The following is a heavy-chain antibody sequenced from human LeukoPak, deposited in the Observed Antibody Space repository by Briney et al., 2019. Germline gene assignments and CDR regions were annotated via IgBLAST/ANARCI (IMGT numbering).Heavy chain of an antibody. CDR2: INPNSGDT. V-gene: IGHV1-2*02. Sequence: ASVKVSCKASGYTFTGYYMHWVRQAPGQGLEWMGWINPNSGDTNYAQKFQGRVTMTRDTSISTAYMELSRLRSDDTAVYYCARDLGYCSSTRCYPGWFDPWGQGTLVTVSS. CDR1: GYTFTGYY. J-gene: IGHJ5*02. D-gene: IGHD2-2*01. CDR3: ARDLGYCSSTRCYPGWFDP.